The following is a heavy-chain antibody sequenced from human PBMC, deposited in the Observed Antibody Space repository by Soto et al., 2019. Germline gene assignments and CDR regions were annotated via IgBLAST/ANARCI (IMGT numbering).Heavy chain of an antibody. Sequence: QVHLVQSGAEVRKPGASVKVSCKASGYSVTSYYIHWVRQAPGQGLEWMGIVNPSGDATTYAQRFQGRVTMTRDTSTNTIYMGLSSLTSEDTAIYFCASLGPWFEEPWRGQYFDFWGQGTLVTVSS. J-gene: IGHJ4*02. CDR2: VNPSGDAT. D-gene: IGHD3-10*01. CDR1: GYSVTSYY. CDR3: ASLGPWFEEPWRGQYFDF. V-gene: IGHV1-46*03.